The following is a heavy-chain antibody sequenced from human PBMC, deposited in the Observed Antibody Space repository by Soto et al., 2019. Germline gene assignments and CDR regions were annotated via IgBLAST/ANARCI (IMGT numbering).Heavy chain of an antibody. Sequence: PSETLSLTCTVSGGSMRNVYWSWIRQPPGKGLEWIGFIFHSGNTKYNPSLKSRVTISIDTSKNQFSLSLNSVTAADTAVYFCARAHAPTLPFDYWRQGTLVTVSS. CDR3: ARAHAPTLPFDY. CDR1: GGSMRNVY. J-gene: IGHJ4*02. V-gene: IGHV4-59*01. CDR2: IFHSGNT. D-gene: IGHD2-15*01.